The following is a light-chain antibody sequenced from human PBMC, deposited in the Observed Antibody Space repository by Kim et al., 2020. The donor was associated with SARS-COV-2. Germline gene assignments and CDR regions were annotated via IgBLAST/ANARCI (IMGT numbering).Light chain of an antibody. CDR3: EQYGSSPLT. J-gene: IGKJ4*01. CDR2: GAS. Sequence: SPGERASLSCRASQSVSSSYLAWYQQKPGQAPRLLIYGASSRATGIPDRFSGSGSGTDFTLTISRLEPGDFAVYYCEQYGSSPLTFGGGTKVEIK. V-gene: IGKV3-20*01. CDR1: QSVSSSY.